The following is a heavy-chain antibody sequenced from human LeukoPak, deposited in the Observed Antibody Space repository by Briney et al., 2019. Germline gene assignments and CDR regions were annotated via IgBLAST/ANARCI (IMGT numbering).Heavy chain of an antibody. CDR2: INHIGST. CDR1: GGSFSGYY. J-gene: IGHJ4*02. Sequence: PSETLSLTCAVYGGSFSGYYWSWIRQPPGKGLEWIGEINHIGSTNYNPSLKSRVTISVDTSKNQFSLKLSSVTAADTAVYYCARDTTPRKFDYWGQGTLVTVSS. V-gene: IGHV4-34*01. D-gene: IGHD1-1*01. CDR3: ARDTTPRKFDY.